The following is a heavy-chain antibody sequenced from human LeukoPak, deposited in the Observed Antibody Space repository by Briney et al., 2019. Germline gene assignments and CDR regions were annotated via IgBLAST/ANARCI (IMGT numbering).Heavy chain of an antibody. CDR1: GGSFSGYY. Sequence: SETLSLTCAVYGGSFSGYYWSWIRQPPGKGLEWIGEINHSGSTNYNPSLKSRVTISVDTSKNQFSLKLSSVTAADTAVYYCARYLNVANFDYWGQGTLVTVSS. J-gene: IGHJ4*02. CDR2: INHSGST. V-gene: IGHV4-34*01. D-gene: IGHD5-12*01. CDR3: ARYLNVANFDY.